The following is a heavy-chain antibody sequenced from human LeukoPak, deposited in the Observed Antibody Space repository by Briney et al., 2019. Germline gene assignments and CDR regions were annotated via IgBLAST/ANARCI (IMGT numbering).Heavy chain of an antibody. CDR3: ARRRVEMATIFLYDAFDI. Sequence: PSETLSLTCTVSGGSLSTAYWSWIRQPPGKGLEWIAYIYHTGNAKYNPSLKSRVTMSVDTSKNQFSLRLSSVTTADTAVYYCARRRVEMATIFLYDAFDIWGQGTMVTVSS. CDR1: GGSLSTAY. J-gene: IGHJ3*02. D-gene: IGHD5-24*01. V-gene: IGHV4-59*01. CDR2: IYHTGNA.